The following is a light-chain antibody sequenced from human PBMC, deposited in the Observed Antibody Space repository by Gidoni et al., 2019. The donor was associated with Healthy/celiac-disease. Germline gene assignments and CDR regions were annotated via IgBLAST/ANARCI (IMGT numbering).Light chain of an antibody. V-gene: IGKV3-20*01. CDR1: QSVSSSY. Sequence: VLTQSPGTLSLSPGERATLSCRASQSVSSSYLAWYQQKPGQAPRLLIYGASSRATGIPDRFSGSGSGTDFTLTISRLEPEDFAVYYCQQYGSSPDTFXQXTKLEIK. CDR3: QQYGSSPDT. J-gene: IGKJ2*01. CDR2: GAS.